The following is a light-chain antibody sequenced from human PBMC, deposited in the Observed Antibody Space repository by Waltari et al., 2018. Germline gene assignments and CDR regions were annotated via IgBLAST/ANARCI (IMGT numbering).Light chain of an antibody. CDR1: QSLSSN. CDR3: QQYNNWPFT. CDR2: GAS. J-gene: IGKJ2*01. V-gene: IGKV3-15*01. Sequence: EIVMTQSPATLSVSPGERATLSCRASQSLSSNLAWYQQKPGHAPRLLIYGASTRATGIPFRFSGSGSRAEFTLTISSLQSEDFAVYYCQQYNNWPFTFGQGTKLEIK.